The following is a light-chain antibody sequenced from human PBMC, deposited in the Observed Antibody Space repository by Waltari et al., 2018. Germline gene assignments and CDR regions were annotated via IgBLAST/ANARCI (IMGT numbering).Light chain of an antibody. CDR2: DSS. CDR3: QQYGSAIT. CDR1: QSIDSGY. V-gene: IGKV3-20*01. J-gene: IGKJ5*01. Sequence: EMVLTQSPDTLSLSPGERATLSCRASQSIDSGYLAWFQQKPGQVPRLLIQDSSRRATGVPDGFSGSGFGTDFTLTISRLEPEDFAVYYCQQYGSAITFGQGTRL.